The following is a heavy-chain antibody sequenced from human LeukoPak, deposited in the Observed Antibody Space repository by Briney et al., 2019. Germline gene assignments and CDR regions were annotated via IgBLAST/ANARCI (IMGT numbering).Heavy chain of an antibody. J-gene: IGHJ3*02. CDR2: VYYTGKT. D-gene: IGHD3-3*01. V-gene: IGHV4-39*01. CDR1: GDSVTNSLYY. Sequence: PSETLSLTCTVSGDSVTNSLYYWAWIRQPPGKGLEWIATVYYTGKTFYNPSLQSRVSMSVDTSENQLSLRLNSVTAADAAVYYCAASFYDYWSAGALHIWGQGTVVTVSS. CDR3: AASFYDYWSAGALHI.